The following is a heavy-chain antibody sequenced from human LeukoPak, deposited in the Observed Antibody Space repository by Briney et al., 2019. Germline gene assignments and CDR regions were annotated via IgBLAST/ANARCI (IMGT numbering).Heavy chain of an antibody. CDR2: INHSGST. J-gene: IGHJ4*02. D-gene: IGHD3-16*02. CDR1: GGSFSGYY. V-gene: IGHV4-34*01. CDR3: ARRGTWGSYRFADY. Sequence: SETLSLTCAVYGGSFSGYYWSWIRQPPGKGLEWIGEINHSGSTNYNPSLKSRVTISVDTSKNQFSLKLSSVTAADTAVYYCARRGTWGSYRFADYWGQGTLVTVSS.